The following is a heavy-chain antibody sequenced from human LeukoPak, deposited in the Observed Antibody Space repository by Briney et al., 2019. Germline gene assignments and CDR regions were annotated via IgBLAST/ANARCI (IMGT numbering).Heavy chain of an antibody. V-gene: IGHV5-51*01. CDR2: IYPGDSDT. D-gene: IGHD3-22*01. Sequence: GESLQISCQGSGYSFTSYWIGWVRQMPGKGLEWMGIIYPGDSDTRYSPSFQGQVTISADKSISTAYLQWSSLKASDTAMYYCARRNTPYYYDSSGLYYFDYWGQGTLVTVSS. CDR3: ARRNTPYYYDSSGLYYFDY. J-gene: IGHJ4*02. CDR1: GYSFTSYW.